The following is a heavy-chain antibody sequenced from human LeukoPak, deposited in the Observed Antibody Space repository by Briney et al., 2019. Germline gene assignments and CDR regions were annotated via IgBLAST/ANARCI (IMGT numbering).Heavy chain of an antibody. J-gene: IGHJ6*02. CDR2: ISGSGGST. Sequence: PGGSLRLSCAASGFTFSSYAMGWVRQAPGKGLEWVSAISGSGGSTYYADSVKGRFTISRDNSKNTLYLQMNSLRAEDTAVYYCAKDLGTAMSPADGMDVWGQGTTVTVSS. V-gene: IGHV3-23*01. CDR1: GFTFSSYA. D-gene: IGHD5-18*01. CDR3: AKDLGTAMSPADGMDV.